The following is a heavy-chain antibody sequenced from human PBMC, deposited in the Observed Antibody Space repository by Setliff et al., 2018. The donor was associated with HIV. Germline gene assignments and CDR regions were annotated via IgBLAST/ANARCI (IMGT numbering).Heavy chain of an antibody. CDR3: TAVSKAGKVDY. J-gene: IGHJ4*02. Sequence: PSETLSLTCTVSGGSISSSTYYWGWIRQAPGKGLEWVGRIKSKTDDGTTDYAAPVKGRFTISRDDSKNTLYLQMNSLKTEDTAVYYCTAVSKAGKVDYWGQGTLVTVSS. V-gene: IGHV3-15*05. CDR1: GGSISSSTYY. CDR2: IKSKTDDGTT. D-gene: IGHD4-4*01.